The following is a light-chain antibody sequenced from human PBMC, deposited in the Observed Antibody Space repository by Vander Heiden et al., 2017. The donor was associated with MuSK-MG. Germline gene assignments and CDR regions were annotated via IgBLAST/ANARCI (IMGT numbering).Light chain of an antibody. Sequence: DIQLTQSPSFLSASVGDRVTITCRASQGIGRFLAWYQQEPGKAPRLLIYAASSWQSGVPSRFSGSGSGTEFTLTISSLQPEDFATYYCQQVDSYPITFGQGTRLEIK. V-gene: IGKV1-9*01. CDR1: QGIGRF. CDR2: AAS. CDR3: QQVDSYPIT. J-gene: IGKJ5*01.